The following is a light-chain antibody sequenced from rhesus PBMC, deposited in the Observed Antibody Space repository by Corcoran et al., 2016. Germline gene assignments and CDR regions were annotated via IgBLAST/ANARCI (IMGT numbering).Light chain of an antibody. CDR1: QGIKSY. CDR2: ATS. Sequence: DIQMTQSPSSLSASVGDTVTITCRASQGIKSYLNWFQQKPGKSPNLLIYATSSLESGVRSRFSGSGSGADFTLTISRLQPEDFAVYYCLQHNSDPPWTFGQGTKVKIK. J-gene: IGKJ1*01. CDR3: LQHNSDPPWT. V-gene: IGKV1-28*03.